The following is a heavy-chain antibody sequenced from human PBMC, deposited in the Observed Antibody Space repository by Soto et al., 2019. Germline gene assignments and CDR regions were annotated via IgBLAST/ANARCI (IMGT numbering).Heavy chain of an antibody. Sequence: GGSLRLSCTFSGFTSSYHGLTWVRQAPGKGLEWVAFTTSQSYGVTTEYAASVKGRFSISRDDSKNIAYLQMNSLQTADTAIYYCARDGDYYGMDVWGQGTTVTVSS. CDR2: TTSQSYGVTT. J-gene: IGHJ6*02. V-gene: IGHV3-49*04. CDR1: GFTSSYHG. D-gene: IGHD3-3*01. CDR3: ARDGDYYGMDV.